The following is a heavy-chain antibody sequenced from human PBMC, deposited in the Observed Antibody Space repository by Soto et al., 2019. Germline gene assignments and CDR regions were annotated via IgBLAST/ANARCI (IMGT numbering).Heavy chain of an antibody. Sequence: QVQLVESGGGVVQPGRSLRLSCAASGFTFSSYAMHWVRQAPGKGLEWVAVISYDGSNKYYADSVKGRFTISRDNSKNTLYLQMNSLRAEDTAVYYCARVMAWISTSCHYYDGMDVW. D-gene: IGHD2-2*01. V-gene: IGHV3-30-3*01. CDR3: ARVMAWISTSCHYYDGMDV. CDR1: GFTFSSYA. CDR2: ISYDGSNK. J-gene: IGHJ6*01.